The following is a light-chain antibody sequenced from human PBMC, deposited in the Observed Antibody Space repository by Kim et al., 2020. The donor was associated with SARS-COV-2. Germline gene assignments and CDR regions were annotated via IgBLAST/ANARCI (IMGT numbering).Light chain of an antibody. V-gene: IGKV1-39*01. CDR1: QSSSSY. J-gene: IGKJ2*01. CDR3: QQSYSTPYT. CDR2: ATC. Sequence: SATVGDRVTITCRASQSSSSYLNWDKQKPGKGPKRLIYATCSLQSGVPSRVSGSGSGTNFTLTSSSLQPEDFATYYCQQSYSTPYTFGQGTKLEI.